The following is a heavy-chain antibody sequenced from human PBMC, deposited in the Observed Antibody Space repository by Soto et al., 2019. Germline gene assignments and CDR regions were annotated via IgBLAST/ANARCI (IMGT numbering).Heavy chain of an antibody. CDR3: ARCYSRGPRRSFDP. V-gene: IGHV4-39*01. D-gene: IGHD2-2*02. CDR2: MFYGVST. Sequence: SENLSLTCTVSGSSISSSGYYWGWIRQPPGKGLEWIGSMFYGVSTYYNPSLKSRVTVSVDTSKNQFSLNLRSVTAADTAVYYFARCYSRGPRRSFDPRGQGTLVT. J-gene: IGHJ5*02. CDR1: GSSISSSGYY.